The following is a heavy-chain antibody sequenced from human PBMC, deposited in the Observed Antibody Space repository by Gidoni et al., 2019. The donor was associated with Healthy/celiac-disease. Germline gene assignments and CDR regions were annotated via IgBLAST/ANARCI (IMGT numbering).Heavy chain of an antibody. Sequence: QVQLVESGGGVVQPGRSLRLSCAASGCTLSSYGMHWVRQAPGKGREWVAVIWYDGSNKYYADSVKGRFTISRDNSKNTLYLQMNSLRAEDTAVYYCARDRPEELLDDAFDIWGQGTMVTVSS. CDR1: GCTLSSYG. CDR3: ARDRPEELLDDAFDI. D-gene: IGHD3-10*01. J-gene: IGHJ3*02. V-gene: IGHV3-33*01. CDR2: IWYDGSNK.